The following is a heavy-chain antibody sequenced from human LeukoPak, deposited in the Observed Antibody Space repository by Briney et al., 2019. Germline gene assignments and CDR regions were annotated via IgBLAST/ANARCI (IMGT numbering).Heavy chain of an antibody. Sequence: GGSLRLSCVASGFPFSETAMTWVRQAPGKGLEWLSVITRGGSPYYADSVKGRFTISRDNARNTVYLQLNSLRNEDTALYYCAKEHLKYANDNRGSFDYWGQGTLVTVSS. D-gene: IGHD3-22*01. CDR1: GFPFSETA. J-gene: IGHJ4*02. CDR2: ITRGGSP. CDR3: AKEHLKYANDNRGSFDY. V-gene: IGHV3-23*01.